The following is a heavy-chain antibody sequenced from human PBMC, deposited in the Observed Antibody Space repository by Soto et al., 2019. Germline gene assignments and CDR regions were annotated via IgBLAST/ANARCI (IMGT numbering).Heavy chain of an antibody. Sequence: SETLSLTCTVSGGSISSYYWSWIRQPPGKGLEWIGYIYYSGSTNYNPSLKSRVTISVDTPKNQFSLKLSSVTAADTAVYYCARGESTHLRYYYYGMDVWGQGTTVTVSS. CDR3: ARGESTHLRYYYYGMDV. V-gene: IGHV4-59*01. D-gene: IGHD2-2*01. CDR2: IYYSGST. J-gene: IGHJ6*02. CDR1: GGSISSYY.